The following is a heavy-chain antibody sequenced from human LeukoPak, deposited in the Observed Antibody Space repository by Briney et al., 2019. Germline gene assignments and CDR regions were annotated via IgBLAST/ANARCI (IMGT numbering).Heavy chain of an antibody. J-gene: IGHJ4*02. CDR3: ARGRGYSVYDPRGPLDY. V-gene: IGHV4-59*12. Sequence: SETLSLTCSVSGGSISSYYWSWIRQPPGKGLEWIGFIYYSGSTNYNPSLKSRVTISVDKSKNQFSLKLSSVTAADTAVYYCARGRGYSVYDPRGPLDYWGQGTLVTVSS. D-gene: IGHD5/OR15-5a*01. CDR2: IYYSGST. CDR1: GGSISSYY.